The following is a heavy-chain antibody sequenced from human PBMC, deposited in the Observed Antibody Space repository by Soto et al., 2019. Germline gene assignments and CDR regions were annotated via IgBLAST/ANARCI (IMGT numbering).Heavy chain of an antibody. Sequence: QVQLQQWGAGLLKPSETLSLTCAVYGGSFSGYYWSWIRQPPGKGLEWIGEINHSGSTNYNPSLNRRVTISVDTSKNQFYLKLSSVAAADTAVYYCARGGHILTTYYDYYMDVLGKGTTVTVSS. D-gene: IGHD3-9*01. V-gene: IGHV4-34*01. CDR3: ARGGHILTTYYDYYMDV. CDR1: GGSFSGYY. CDR2: INHSGST. J-gene: IGHJ6*03.